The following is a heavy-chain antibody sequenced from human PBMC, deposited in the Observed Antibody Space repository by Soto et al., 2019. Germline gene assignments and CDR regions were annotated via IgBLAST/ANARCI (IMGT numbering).Heavy chain of an antibody. Sequence: QVQLVQSGAEVNKPGSSVKVSCKASGGTFSSYAISWVRQAPGQGLEWMGGIIPIFGTANYAQKFQGRVTITADESTSTAYMELSSLRSEDTAVYYCAREVDIVATWGWFDPWGQGTLVTVSS. CDR2: IIPIFGTA. V-gene: IGHV1-69*01. CDR3: AREVDIVATWGWFDP. D-gene: IGHD5-12*01. J-gene: IGHJ5*02. CDR1: GGTFSSYA.